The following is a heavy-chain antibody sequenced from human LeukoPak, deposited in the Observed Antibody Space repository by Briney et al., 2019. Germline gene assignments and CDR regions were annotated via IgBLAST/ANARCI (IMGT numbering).Heavy chain of an antibody. J-gene: IGHJ4*02. CDR1: GESLNSYY. Sequence: PSETLSLTCAVYGESLNSYYWSCIPQPPGKGLEWIGEIYETGSTVYTPSLKSRVTISMVPSKQQFSLSLTSVTAADTAVYYCARGAWATRLGSWGLGTPVIVSS. CDR3: ARGAWATRLGS. CDR2: IYETGST. V-gene: IGHV4-34*01. D-gene: IGHD2-15*01.